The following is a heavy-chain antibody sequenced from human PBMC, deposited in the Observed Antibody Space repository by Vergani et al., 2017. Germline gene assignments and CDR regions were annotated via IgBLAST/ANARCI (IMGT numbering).Heavy chain of an antibody. CDR2: IYYSGST. CDR3: ARGRRGDSGGYYYCYGMDG. CDR1: GGSISSGDYY. Sequence: QVQLQESGQGLVKPSQTLSLPCTFSGGSISSGDYYWSWIRQPPGKDLEWIGYIYYSGSTYYNPSLKSRVTISVDTSKNQFSLKLSSVTAADTAVYNCARGRRGDSGGYYYCYGMDGWGQ. D-gene: IGHD3-22*01. J-gene: IGHJ6*02. V-gene: IGHV4-30-4*01.